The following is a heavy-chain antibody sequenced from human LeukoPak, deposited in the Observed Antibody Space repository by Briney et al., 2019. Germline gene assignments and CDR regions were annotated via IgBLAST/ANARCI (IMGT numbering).Heavy chain of an antibody. CDR2: IYAGDSDT. CDR3: ARHNREYASGSPLDY. J-gene: IGHJ4*02. D-gene: IGHD6-19*01. V-gene: IGHV5-51*01. Sequence: GEALKISCKGSGYTFTTYWIGWVRQMPGKGLEWMGIIYAGDSDTRYSPSFQGQVTISADKSISTAYLQWSSLKASDTAMYFCARHNREYASGSPLDYWGQGTLVSVSS. CDR1: GYTFTTYW.